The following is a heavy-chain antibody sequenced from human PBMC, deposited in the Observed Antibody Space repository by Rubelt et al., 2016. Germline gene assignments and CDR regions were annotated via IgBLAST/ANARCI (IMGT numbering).Heavy chain of an antibody. D-gene: IGHD5-24*01. CDR1: GYTSTSSY. Sequence: QAQLVQSGAEVKKPGASVKVSCKASGYTSTSSYIHWVRQAPGQGLEWMGIIHPSGGSTSYAQQFQDRVTMTRDTSTSTVYMELSSLRSEDTAMYYCARGVEMTTKLLPFDYWGQGTLVTVSS. J-gene: IGHJ4*02. CDR3: ARGVEMTTKLLPFDY. CDR2: IHPSGGST. V-gene: IGHV1-46*01.